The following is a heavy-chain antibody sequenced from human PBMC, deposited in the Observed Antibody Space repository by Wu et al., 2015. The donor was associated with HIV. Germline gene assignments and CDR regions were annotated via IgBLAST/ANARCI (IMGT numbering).Heavy chain of an antibody. D-gene: IGHD2-15*01. CDR3: ARGVVRERKFDP. J-gene: IGHJ5*02. Sequence: QVQLVQSGAEVKKPGSSVKVSCKASGGTLSHYEISWMRQAPGQGLEWMGGIIPMFGTLNYAQKFKGRLTIIADEATTTGYMELSSLRSEDTAVYYCARGVVRERKFDPWGQGTLVTSPQ. V-gene: IGHV1-69*12. CDR2: IIPMFGTL. CDR1: GGTLSHYE.